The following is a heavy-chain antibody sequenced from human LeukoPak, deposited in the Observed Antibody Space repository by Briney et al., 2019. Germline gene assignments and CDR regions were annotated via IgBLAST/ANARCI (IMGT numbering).Heavy chain of an antibody. Sequence: SETLSLTCTVSGGSISSSSYHWGWIRQPPGKGLEWIGTIYYSGSTYYNPSLKSRVTISVDTPKNQFSLKLNSLTAADTAVYYCARRGDYGDFYWGQGTLVTVSS. V-gene: IGHV4-39*01. CDR1: GGSISSSSYH. J-gene: IGHJ4*02. D-gene: IGHD4-17*01. CDR3: ARRGDYGDFY. CDR2: IYYSGST.